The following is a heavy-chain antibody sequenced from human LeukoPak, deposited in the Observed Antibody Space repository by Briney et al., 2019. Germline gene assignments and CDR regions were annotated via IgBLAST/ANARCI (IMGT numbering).Heavy chain of an antibody. Sequence: PGGSLRLSCSASGFTFSSYAMHWVRQAPGKGLEYVSAISSDGGSPYYADSVKGRFTVSRDNSKNTLYLHMSSLRPEDTAVYYCAKETVSGTTVSYWGQGTLVTVSS. CDR1: GFTFSSYA. D-gene: IGHD4-11*01. V-gene: IGHV3-64D*09. CDR2: ISSDGGSP. CDR3: AKETVSGTTVSY. J-gene: IGHJ4*02.